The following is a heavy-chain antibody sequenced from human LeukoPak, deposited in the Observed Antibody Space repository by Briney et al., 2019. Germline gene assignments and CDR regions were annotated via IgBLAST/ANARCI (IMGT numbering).Heavy chain of an antibody. CDR2: INPSGGST. CDR1: GYTFTSYD. D-gene: IGHD6-25*01. CDR3: ARDQARLGYYFDY. J-gene: IGHJ4*02. Sequence: ASVKVSCKASGYTFTSYDINWVRQATGQGLEWMGIINPSGGSTSYAQKFQGRVTMTRDTSTSTVYMELSSLRSEDTAVYYCARDQARLGYYFDYWGQGTLVTVSS. V-gene: IGHV1-46*01.